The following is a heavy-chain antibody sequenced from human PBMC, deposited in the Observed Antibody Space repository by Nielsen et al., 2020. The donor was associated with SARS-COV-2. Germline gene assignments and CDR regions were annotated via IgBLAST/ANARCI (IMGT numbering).Heavy chain of an antibody. Sequence: VRQAPGKGLEWVSSISSSSSYIYYADSVKGRFTISRDNAKNSLYLQMNSLRAEDTAVYYCARERILATVTTVGYINYYYYGMDVWGQGTTVTVSS. CDR2: ISSSSSYI. D-gene: IGHD4-17*01. V-gene: IGHV3-21*04. J-gene: IGHJ6*02. CDR3: ARERILATVTTVGYINYYYYGMDV.